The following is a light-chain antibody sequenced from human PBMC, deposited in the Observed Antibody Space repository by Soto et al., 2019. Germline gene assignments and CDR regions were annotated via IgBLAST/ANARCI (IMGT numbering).Light chain of an antibody. V-gene: IGKV1-39*01. CDR2: AAS. CDR3: QQTYSNPRT. J-gene: IGKJ1*01. Sequence: DIQMTQSPSSLSASVGDRVTITCRASQSIRTYLNWYQQKPGKAPKFLIYAASTLQSGVPSSFSGSGSGTDVTLTISSLQPEDFATYYCQQTYSNPRTFGQGTKVEIK. CDR1: QSIRTY.